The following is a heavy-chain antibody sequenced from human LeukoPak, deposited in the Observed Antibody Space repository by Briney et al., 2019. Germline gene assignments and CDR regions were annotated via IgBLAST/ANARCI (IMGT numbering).Heavy chain of an antibody. J-gene: IGHJ1*01. CDR2: IYYSGRT. CDR1: GGSISSYY. V-gene: IGHV4-59*08. CDR3: ARHTDDLSYFQH. Sequence: SETLSLTCTVSGGSISSYYWSWIRQPPGKGLEWIGYIYYSGRTKYNPPLKSRVTISVDTSKNQFSLKLSSVTTADTAVYYCARHTDDLSYFQHWGQGTLVTVSS. D-gene: IGHD3-16*01.